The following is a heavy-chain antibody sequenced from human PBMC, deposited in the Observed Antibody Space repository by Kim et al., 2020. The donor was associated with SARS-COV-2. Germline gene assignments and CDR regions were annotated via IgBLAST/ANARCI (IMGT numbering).Heavy chain of an antibody. V-gene: IGHV3-21*01. D-gene: IGHD6-13*01. Sequence: GGSLRLSCAASGFTFSSYSMNWVRQAPGKGLEWVSSISSSSSYIYYADSVKGRFTISRDNAKNSLYLQMNSLRAEDTAVYYCARDKAAAGNYYYGMDVWGQGTTVTVSS. CDR1: GFTFSSYS. J-gene: IGHJ6*02. CDR3: ARDKAAAGNYYYGMDV. CDR2: ISSSSSYI.